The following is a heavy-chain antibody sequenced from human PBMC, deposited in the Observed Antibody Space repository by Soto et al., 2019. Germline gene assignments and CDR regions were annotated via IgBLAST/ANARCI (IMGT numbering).Heavy chain of an antibody. D-gene: IGHD3-9*01. J-gene: IGHJ4*02. Sequence: QVQLVESGGDVAQPGRSLRLSCAASGFTFSSYGMHWVRQAPGKGLEWVAVIAYDGTSKDYADSVKGRFTISRDNSKNTVYLQMDRLRAEDTAVYYCAKDGGGALRYFDWLLTYFDYWGQLTLVTVSS. CDR3: AKDGGGALRYFDWLLTYFDY. CDR2: IAYDGTSK. V-gene: IGHV3-30*18. CDR1: GFTFSSYG.